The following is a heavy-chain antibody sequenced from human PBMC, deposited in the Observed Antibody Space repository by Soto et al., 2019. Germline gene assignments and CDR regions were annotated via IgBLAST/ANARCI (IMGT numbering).Heavy chain of an antibody. J-gene: IGHJ5*02. CDR3: TTLRYFDWLLFRTGWFDP. Sequence: GGSLRLSCAASGFTFSSYWMSWVRQAPGKGLEWVANIKQDGSEKYYVDSVKGRFTISRDNAKNSLYLQMNSLRAEDTAVYYCTTLRYFDWLLFRTGWFDPWGQGTLVTVSS. D-gene: IGHD3-9*01. V-gene: IGHV3-7*05. CDR1: GFTFSSYW. CDR2: IKQDGSEK.